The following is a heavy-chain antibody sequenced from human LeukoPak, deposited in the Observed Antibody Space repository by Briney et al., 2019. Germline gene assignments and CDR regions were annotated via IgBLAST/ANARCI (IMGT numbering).Heavy chain of an antibody. CDR3: ARSLRFLEWLSQGGAFDI. CDR2: INHSGST. V-gene: IGHV4-34*01. J-gene: IGHJ3*02. CDR1: GGSFSGYY. Sequence: SETLSLTCAVYGGSFSGYYWSWIRQSPGKGLEWIGEINHSGSTNYNPSLKSRVTISVDTSKNQFSLKLSSVTAADTAVYYCARSLRFLEWLSQGGAFDIWGQGTMVTVSS. D-gene: IGHD3-3*01.